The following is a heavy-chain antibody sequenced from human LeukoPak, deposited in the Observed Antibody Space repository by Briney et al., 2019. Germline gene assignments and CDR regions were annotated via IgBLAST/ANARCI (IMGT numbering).Heavy chain of an antibody. V-gene: IGHV1-46*01. CDR3: ARDQEGFDY. CDR2: IYPRDGST. J-gene: IGHJ4*02. CDR1: GYTFTSYY. Sequence: ASVKVSCKASGYTFTSYYIHWVRQAPGQGLEWMGMIYPRDGSTSYAQRFQVRVTVTRDTSTSTVHMELSGLRSEDTAVYYCARDQEGFDYWGQGTLVTVSS.